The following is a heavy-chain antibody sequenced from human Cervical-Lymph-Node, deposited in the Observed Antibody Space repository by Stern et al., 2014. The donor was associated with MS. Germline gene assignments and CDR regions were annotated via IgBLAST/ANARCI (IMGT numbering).Heavy chain of an antibody. CDR2: IYHSGST. V-gene: IGHV4-38-2*02. CDR1: RYSINSDYY. CDR3: ARARAIAVAFDL. J-gene: IGHJ2*01. Sequence: QVQLQESGPGLVKPSETLSLTCTVSRYSINSDYYWGWIRQPPGKGLEWMGSIYHSGSTYYNSSLKSRVTISVDTSTNQFSLKLSSVTAADTAVYYCARARAIAVAFDLWGRGTLVTVSS. D-gene: IGHD6-19*01.